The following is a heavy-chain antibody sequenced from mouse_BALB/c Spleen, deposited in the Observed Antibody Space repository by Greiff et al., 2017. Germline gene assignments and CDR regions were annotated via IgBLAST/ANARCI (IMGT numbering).Heavy chain of an antibody. V-gene: IGHV14-1*02. J-gene: IGHJ4*01. Sequence: DVKLVESGAELVRPGALVKLSCKASGFNIKDYYMHWVKQRPEQGLEWIGWIDPENGNTIYDPKFQGKASIKADTSSNTAYLQLSSLTSEDTAVYYWARRLRYAMGYWGQGTSGTGSS. CDR2: IDPENGNT. CDR3: ARRLRYAMGY. CDR1: GFNIKDYY. D-gene: IGHD2-2*01.